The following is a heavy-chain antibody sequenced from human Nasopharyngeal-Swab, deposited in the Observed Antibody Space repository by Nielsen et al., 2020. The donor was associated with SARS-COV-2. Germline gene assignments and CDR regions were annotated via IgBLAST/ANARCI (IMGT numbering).Heavy chain of an antibody. CDR2: IYYSGST. J-gene: IGHJ6*03. Sequence: SETLSLTCTVSGGSISSYCWSWIRQPPGKGLEWIGYIYYSGSTNYNPSLKSRVTISVDTSKNQFSLKLSSVTAADTAVYYCARGHYDFWGSYYYYYMDVWGKGTTVTVSS. V-gene: IGHV4-59*01. CDR3: ARGHYDFWGSYYYYYMDV. D-gene: IGHD3-3*01. CDR1: GGSISSYC.